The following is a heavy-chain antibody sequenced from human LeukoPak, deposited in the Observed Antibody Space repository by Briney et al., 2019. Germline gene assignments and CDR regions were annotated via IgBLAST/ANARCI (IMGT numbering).Heavy chain of an antibody. Sequence: GGSLRLSCAASGFTFDDYAMHWVRQAPGKGPEWVSDISWNSGSIGYADSVKGRFTISRDNAKNSLYLQMNSLRAEDTALYYCAMSVGFDYWGQGTLVTVSS. CDR3: AMSVGFDY. D-gene: IGHD1-26*01. CDR2: ISWNSGSI. J-gene: IGHJ4*02. CDR1: GFTFDDYA. V-gene: IGHV3-9*01.